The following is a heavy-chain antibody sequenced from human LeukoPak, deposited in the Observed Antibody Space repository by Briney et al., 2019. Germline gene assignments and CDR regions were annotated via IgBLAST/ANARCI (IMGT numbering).Heavy chain of an antibody. Sequence: GGSLRLSCAASGFTFDDYSMHWVRRGPGKGLEWVSVISWDGGSTSYADSVKGRFTISRDNSKNSLYLQMNSLRSEDSALYYCAKDRGGVDYWGQGTLVTVSS. CDR1: GFTFDDYS. CDR3: AKDRGGVDY. J-gene: IGHJ4*02. V-gene: IGHV3-43*01. D-gene: IGHD3-16*01. CDR2: ISWDGGST.